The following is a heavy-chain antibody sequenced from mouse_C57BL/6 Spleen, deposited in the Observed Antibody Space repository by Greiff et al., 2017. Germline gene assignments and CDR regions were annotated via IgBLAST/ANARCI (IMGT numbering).Heavy chain of an antibody. D-gene: IGHD2-4*01. V-gene: IGHV1-42*01. CDR1: GYSFTGYY. Sequence: VQLQQSGPELEKPGASVKISCKASGYSFTGYYMNWVKQSPEKSLEWIGEINPSTGGTTYNQKFKAKATLTVDKSSSTAYMQLKSLTSEDSAVYYCARTPYYDYDWYFDVWGTGTTVTVSS. CDR3: ARTPYYDYDWYFDV. CDR2: INPSTGGT. J-gene: IGHJ1*03.